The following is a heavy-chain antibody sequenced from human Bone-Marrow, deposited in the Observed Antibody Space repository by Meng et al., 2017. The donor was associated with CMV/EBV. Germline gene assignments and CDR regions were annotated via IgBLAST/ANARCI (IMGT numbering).Heavy chain of an antibody. CDR1: GDSISRNLW. CDR2: ISYSGDT. V-gene: IGHV4-4*02. J-gene: IGHJ4*02. Sequence: SETLSLTCAVSGDSISRNLWWSWVRQPPGKGLEWIGEISYSGDTKYNPSLQSRATISSDTTNNRFSLRLNSVTAADTGVYYCARVLDFWSGYYFDYWGQGTLVTVSS. CDR3: ARVLDFWSGYYFDY. D-gene: IGHD3-3*01.